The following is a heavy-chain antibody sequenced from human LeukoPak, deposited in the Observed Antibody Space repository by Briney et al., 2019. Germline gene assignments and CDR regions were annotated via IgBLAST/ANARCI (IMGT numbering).Heavy chain of an antibody. J-gene: IGHJ3*02. D-gene: IGHD3-22*01. V-gene: IGHV4-59*01. CDR1: GGSIRSYY. CDR3: ARDKKDYYDSSGYYYSAFDI. CDR2: IYYSGST. Sequence: SETLSLTCTVSGGSIRSYYWSWIRQPPGKGLEWIGYIYYSGSTNYNPSLKSRVTISVDTSKNQFSLKLSSVTAADTAVYYCARDKKDYYDSSGYYYSAFDIWGQGTMVNVSS.